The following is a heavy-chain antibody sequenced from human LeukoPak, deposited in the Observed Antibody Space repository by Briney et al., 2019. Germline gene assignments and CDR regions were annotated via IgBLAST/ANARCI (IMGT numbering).Heavy chain of an antibody. V-gene: IGHV3-23*01. D-gene: IGHD3-16*01. CDR3: ARIRGGGSGYFDY. CDR1: GFTFSSYA. CDR2: ISGSGGTT. Sequence: GGSLRLSCAASGFTFSSYAMSWVRQAPGEGLEWVSGISGSGGTTYYIDSVKGRFTISRDNSKNTLYLQMNSLRAEDTAVYYCARIRGGGSGYFDYWGQGTLVTVSS. J-gene: IGHJ4*02.